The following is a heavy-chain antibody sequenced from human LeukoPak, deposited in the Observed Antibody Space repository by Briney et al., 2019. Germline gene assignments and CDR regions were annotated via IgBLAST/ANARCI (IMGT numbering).Heavy chain of an antibody. D-gene: IGHD6-6*01. CDR1: GFSFSTDW. CDR2: ISSSSSYI. Sequence: GGSLRLSCAASGFSFSTDWMHWVRQAPGKGLVWVSSISSSSSYIYYADSVKGRFTISRDNAKNSLYLQMNSLRAEDTAVYYCATELNSSSSWWGQGTLVTVSS. J-gene: IGHJ4*02. V-gene: IGHV3-21*01. CDR3: ATELNSSSSW.